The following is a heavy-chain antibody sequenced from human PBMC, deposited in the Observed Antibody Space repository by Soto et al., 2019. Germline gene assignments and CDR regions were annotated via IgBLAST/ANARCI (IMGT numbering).Heavy chain of an antibody. J-gene: IGHJ4*02. CDR3: ARSSTSANYFDY. CDR1: GGSISSGGYY. CDR2: IYYSGST. V-gene: IGHV4-31*03. D-gene: IGHD2-2*01. Sequence: QVQLQESGPGLVKPSETLSLTCTVSGGSISSGGYYWSWIRQHPGKGLEWIGYIYYSGSTYYNPSLKSRATISVDTSKNQFSLKLSSVTAADTAVYYCARSSTSANYFDYWGQGTLATVSS.